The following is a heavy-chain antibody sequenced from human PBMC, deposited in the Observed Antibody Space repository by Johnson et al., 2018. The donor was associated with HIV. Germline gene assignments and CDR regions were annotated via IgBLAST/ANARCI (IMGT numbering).Heavy chain of an antibody. CDR2: IYRDNST. Sequence: VQLVESGGGLVQPGGSLRLSCAASGFTVSSNYMSWVRQAPGKGLEWVSVIYRDNSTYYADSVKGRFTISRDNSKNTLYLQMNGLRAEDTAVYYCARLMAARTLDDAFDLWGQGTMVTVSS. J-gene: IGHJ3*01. CDR3: ARLMAARTLDDAFDL. CDR1: GFTVSSNY. D-gene: IGHD6-13*01. V-gene: IGHV3-66*01.